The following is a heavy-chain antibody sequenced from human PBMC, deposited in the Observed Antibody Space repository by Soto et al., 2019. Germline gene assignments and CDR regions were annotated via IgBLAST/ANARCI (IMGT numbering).Heavy chain of an antibody. CDR3: ARAAVAGTFYYYYGMDV. D-gene: IGHD6-19*01. CDR1: GGTFSSYA. J-gene: IGHJ6*02. V-gene: IGHV1-69*13. CDR2: IIPIFGTA. Sequence: SVKVSCKASGGTFSSYAISWVRQAPGQGLEWMGGIIPIFGTANYAQKFQGRVTITADESTSTAYMELSSLRSEDTAVYYCARAAVAGTFYYYYGMDVWGQGTTVTVSS.